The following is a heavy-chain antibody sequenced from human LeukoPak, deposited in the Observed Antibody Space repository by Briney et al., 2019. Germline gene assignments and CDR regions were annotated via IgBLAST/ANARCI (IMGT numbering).Heavy chain of an antibody. D-gene: IGHD6-13*01. V-gene: IGHV3-23*01. CDR1: GFTFSSYA. CDR2: ISGSGGST. J-gene: IGHJ4*02. Sequence: GGSLRLSCAASGFTFSSYAMSWVRQAPGKGLEWVSAISGSGGSTYYADSVKGRFTISRDNSKNTLYLQMNSLRAEDTAVYYCAKRSAGYTTDSFYFDCWGQGTLVTVSS. CDR3: AKRSAGYTTDSFYFDC.